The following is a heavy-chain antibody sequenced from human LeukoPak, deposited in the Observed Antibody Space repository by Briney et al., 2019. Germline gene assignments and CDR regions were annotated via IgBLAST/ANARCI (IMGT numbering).Heavy chain of an antibody. CDR1: GFTFITSA. Sequence: SVKGSCKTSGFTFITSAVQWVRQARGQRLEWIGWIVVGSGDTNYAQKIQERVTITRDMSTSTAYMYLSSLRSEDTAVYYCAADGDEMVPYYYYVMDVWGQGTTVTVSS. CDR3: AADGDEMVPYYYYVMDV. V-gene: IGHV1-58*01. CDR2: IVVGSGDT. J-gene: IGHJ6*02. D-gene: IGHD5-24*01.